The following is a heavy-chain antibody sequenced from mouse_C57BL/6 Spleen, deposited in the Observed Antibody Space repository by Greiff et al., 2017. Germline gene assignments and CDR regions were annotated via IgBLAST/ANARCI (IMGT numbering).Heavy chain of an antibody. CDR1: GFTFSSYA. CDR3: ARSVTLDD. J-gene: IGHJ2*01. V-gene: IGHV5-4*03. Sequence: EVNLVESGGGLVKPGGSLKLSCAASGFTFSSYAMPWVRQTPEKRLEWVATISAGGSYTYYPDNVKGRFTISRDNAKNNLYLQMSHLKSEDTAMYYCARSVTLDDWGQGTTLTVSS. CDR2: ISAGGSYT. D-gene: IGHD2-12*01.